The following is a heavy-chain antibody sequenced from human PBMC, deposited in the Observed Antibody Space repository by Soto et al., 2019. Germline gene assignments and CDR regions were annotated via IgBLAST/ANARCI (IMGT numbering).Heavy chain of an antibody. Sequence: EVQLVESGGGLVKPGGSLRLSCVASGFTFSNAWMSWVRQAPGKGLEWVGRIKSNTDGGTTDYAAPVKGRFTISRDESKNTLYLQMNSLKTEDTAVYYCSTGAAAGVYVFDIWGQGTMVTVSS. CDR3: STGAAAGVYVFDI. D-gene: IGHD6-13*01. CDR1: GFTFSNAW. V-gene: IGHV3-15*01. J-gene: IGHJ3*02. CDR2: IKSNTDGGTT.